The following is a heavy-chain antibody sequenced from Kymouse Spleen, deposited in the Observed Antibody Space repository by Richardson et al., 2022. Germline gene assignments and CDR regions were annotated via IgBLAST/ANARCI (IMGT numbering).Heavy chain of an antibody. CDR3: AKDQGTMVRGALSFDY. CDR2: ISYDGSNK. V-gene: IGHV3-30*18. CDR1: GFTFSSYG. Sequence: QVQLVESGGGVVQPGRSLRLSCAASGFTFSSYGMHWVRQAPGKGLEWVAVISYDGSNKYYADSVKGRFTISRDNSKNTLYLQMNSLRAEDTAVYYCAKDQGTMVRGALSFDYWGQGTLVTVSS. D-gene: IGHD3-10*01. J-gene: IGHJ4*02.